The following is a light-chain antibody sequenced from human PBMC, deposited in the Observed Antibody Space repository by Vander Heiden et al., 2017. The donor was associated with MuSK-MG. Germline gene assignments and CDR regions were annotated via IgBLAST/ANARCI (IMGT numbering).Light chain of an antibody. V-gene: IGKV1-39*01. CDR3: QQNYSTWT. Sequence: DIQLSQSPASLSAFVGDRVTITCRASQSINNYLNWYQQKAGKAPKLLIYGASKLHSGVPSRFSGSGSGADFTLAINRLQPEDLGTYYCQQNYSTWTFGQGTKVEIK. CDR2: GAS. J-gene: IGKJ1*01. CDR1: QSINNY.